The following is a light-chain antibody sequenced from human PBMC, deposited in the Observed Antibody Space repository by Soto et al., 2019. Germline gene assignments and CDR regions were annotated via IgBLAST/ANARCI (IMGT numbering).Light chain of an antibody. Sequence: DIQMTQSPSSLSASVGDRVTITCRASQSISSYLNWYQQKPGKAPKLLIYAASSLQSGDPSRFSGSVSGTDFTLTISSLQPEDFATYYCQQSYSTPLFGPGNKVDIK. CDR2: AAS. J-gene: IGKJ3*01. CDR1: QSISSY. CDR3: QQSYSTPL. V-gene: IGKV1-39*01.